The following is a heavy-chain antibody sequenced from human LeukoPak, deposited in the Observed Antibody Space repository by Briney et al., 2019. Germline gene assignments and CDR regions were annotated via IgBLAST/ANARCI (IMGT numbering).Heavy chain of an antibody. CDR3: ATHDVLTGYPYFDF. Sequence: GGSLRLSCAASGFSFGSFAMSWVRQAPGKGLEWVSGIIGSGGTTFYADSVKGRFTISRDNSKNTLYLQMNSLSAEDTAVYYCATHDVLTGYPYFDFWGQGTLVAVSS. J-gene: IGHJ4*02. CDR1: GFSFGSFA. D-gene: IGHD3-9*01. CDR2: IIGSGGTT. V-gene: IGHV3-23*01.